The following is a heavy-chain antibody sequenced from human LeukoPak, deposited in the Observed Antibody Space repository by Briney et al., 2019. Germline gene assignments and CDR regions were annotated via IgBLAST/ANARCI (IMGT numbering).Heavy chain of an antibody. Sequence: GGSLRLSCAASGFTFSSYAMHWVRQAPGKGLEWVAVVSYDGSNKYYADSVKGRFTISRDNSKNTLYLQMNSLRAEDTAVYYCASTGSDYWGQGTLVTVSS. D-gene: IGHD3-10*01. CDR1: GFTFSSYA. J-gene: IGHJ4*02. V-gene: IGHV3-30*04. CDR2: VSYDGSNK. CDR3: ASTGSDY.